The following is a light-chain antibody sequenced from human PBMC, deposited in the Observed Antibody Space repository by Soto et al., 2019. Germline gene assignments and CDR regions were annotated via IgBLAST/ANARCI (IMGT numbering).Light chain of an antibody. V-gene: IGKV3D-20*02. CDR3: QQRYNWPWT. CDR2: DAS. J-gene: IGKJ1*01. Sequence: EIAVTHSTTTLCLYAWQTATLCCSASQSVSSSYLAWYQQKPGQAPRLLIYDASNRASGIPPRFSGSGSGTDFTLAISGLEPEDLAVYYCQQRYNWPWTFGQATKVDIK. CDR1: QSVSSSY.